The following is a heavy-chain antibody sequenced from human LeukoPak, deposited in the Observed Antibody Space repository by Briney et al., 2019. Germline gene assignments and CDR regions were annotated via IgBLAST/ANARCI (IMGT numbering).Heavy chain of an antibody. J-gene: IGHJ4*02. CDR1: GYTFTGYY. V-gene: IGHV1-2*02. CDR2: INPNSGGT. CDR3: ARDGGYSSSWYVHGY. Sequence: GASVKVSCKASGYTFTGYYMHWVRQAPGQGLEWMGWINPNSGGTNYAQKFQGRVTMTRDTSISTAYMELSRLRSDDTAVYYCARDGGYSSSWYVHGYRGQGTLVTVSS. D-gene: IGHD6-13*01.